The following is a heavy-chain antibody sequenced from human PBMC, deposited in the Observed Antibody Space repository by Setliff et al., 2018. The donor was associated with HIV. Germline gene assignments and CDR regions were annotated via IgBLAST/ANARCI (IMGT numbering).Heavy chain of an antibody. Sequence: SETLSLTCTVSGGSISSHYWSWIRQPPGKGLEWIGSIYYSGSTNYNPSLKSRVTISVDTSKNQFSLKLSSVTAADTAVYYCARGIVTLGGTLNWFDPWGQGTLVTVS. CDR2: IYYSGST. CDR1: GGSISSHY. D-gene: IGHD2-21*02. V-gene: IGHV4-59*11. J-gene: IGHJ5*02. CDR3: ARGIVTLGGTLNWFDP.